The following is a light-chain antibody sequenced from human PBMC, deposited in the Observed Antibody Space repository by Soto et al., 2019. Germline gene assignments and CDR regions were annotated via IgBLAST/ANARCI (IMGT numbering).Light chain of an antibody. Sequence: DIKMTQSPSSLSASVGDRVTITCRASQSIGSYLNWFQQKPGKAPKLLIYAATSLQSGVPSRFSGSGSGTDFTLTISSLQPQDFATYYCQESYSVPFFSFGPGTKVNIK. CDR3: QESYSVPFFS. J-gene: IGKJ3*01. V-gene: IGKV1-39*01. CDR1: QSIGSY. CDR2: AAT.